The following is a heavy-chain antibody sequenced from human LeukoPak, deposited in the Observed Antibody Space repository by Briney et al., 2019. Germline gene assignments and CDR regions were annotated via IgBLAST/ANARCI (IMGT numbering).Heavy chain of an antibody. CDR2: ISSSSSYI. V-gene: IGHV3-21*01. D-gene: IGHD5-12*01. Sequence: PGGSLRLSCVASGFTFSSYSMNWVRQAPGKGLEWVSSISSSSSYIYYADSVKGRFTISRDNAKNSLYLQMNSLRAEDTAVYYCARDVQVATIYPLDYWGQGTLVTVSS. CDR1: GFTFSSYS. CDR3: ARDVQVATIYPLDY. J-gene: IGHJ4*02.